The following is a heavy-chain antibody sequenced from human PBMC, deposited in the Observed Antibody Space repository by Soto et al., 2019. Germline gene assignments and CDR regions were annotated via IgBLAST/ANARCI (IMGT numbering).Heavy chain of an antibody. V-gene: IGHV1-69*13. CDR1: GGTFSSYA. J-gene: IGHJ5*02. D-gene: IGHD3-10*01. CDR2: IIPIFGTA. Sequence: GASVKVSCKASGGTFSSYAISWVRQAPGQGLEWKGGIIPIFGTANYAQKFQGRVTITADESTSTAYMELSSLRSEDTAVYYCARASVNPLWFGELLRARTNWFDPWGQGTLVTVSS. CDR3: ARASVNPLWFGELLRARTNWFDP.